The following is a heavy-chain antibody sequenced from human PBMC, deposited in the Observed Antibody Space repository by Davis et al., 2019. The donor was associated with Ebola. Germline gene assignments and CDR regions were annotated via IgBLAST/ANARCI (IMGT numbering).Heavy chain of an antibody. CDR3: ARGGSYRPYYFDY. J-gene: IGHJ4*02. D-gene: IGHD3-16*02. Sequence: PSETLSLTCTVSGGSISSSSYYWGWIRQPPGKGLEWIGSIYYSGSTNYNPSLKSRVTISVDTSNNQFSLKLSSVNAADTAVYYCARGGSYRPYYFDYWGQGTLVTVSS. V-gene: IGHV4-39*07. CDR1: GGSISSSSYY. CDR2: IYYSGST.